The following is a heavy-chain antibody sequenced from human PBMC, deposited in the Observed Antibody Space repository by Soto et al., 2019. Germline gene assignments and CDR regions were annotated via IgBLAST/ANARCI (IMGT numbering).Heavy chain of an antibody. J-gene: IGHJ3*02. Sequence: SETLSLTCTVSGGSISSYYWSWIRQPPGKGLEWIGYIFYSGSTNYNPSLKSRVTISVDTAKNQFSLKLSSVTAADTAVYYCARPNYDYVLGTHDAFDIWGQGTMVTVSS. V-gene: IGHV4-59*08. CDR3: ARPNYDYVLGTHDAFDI. CDR1: GGSISSYY. CDR2: IFYSGST. D-gene: IGHD3-16*01.